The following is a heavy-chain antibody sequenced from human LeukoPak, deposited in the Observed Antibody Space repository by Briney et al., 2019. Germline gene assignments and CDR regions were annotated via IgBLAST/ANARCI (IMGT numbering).Heavy chain of an antibody. V-gene: IGHV3-48*04. CDR1: GFTFSTYN. D-gene: IGHD6-13*01. CDR2: ISDHGKSR. J-gene: IGHJ4*02. CDR3: ARARIAAPPPDY. Sequence: GGSLRLSCAASGFTFSTYNMNWVRQTPGKGLEWVSYISDHGKSRNYVDSVKGRFTISRDNAKNSLYLQMNSLRVEDTAVYFCARARIAAPPPDYWGQGTLVTVSS.